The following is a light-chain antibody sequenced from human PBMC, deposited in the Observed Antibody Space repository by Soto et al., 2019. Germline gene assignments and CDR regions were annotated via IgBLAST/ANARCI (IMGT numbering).Light chain of an antibody. J-gene: IGLJ1*01. V-gene: IGLV2-14*01. CDR1: SSDVGGYNY. CDR3: SSYTSSITLV. Sequence: QSALTQPASVSGSPGQSITISCTGTSSDVGGYNYVSWYQQHPGKAPKLMIYEVSNRPSGVSNRFSGSKSGNTASLTISGLQAEDEADYYCSSYTSSITLVFGTGTKPTVL. CDR2: EVS.